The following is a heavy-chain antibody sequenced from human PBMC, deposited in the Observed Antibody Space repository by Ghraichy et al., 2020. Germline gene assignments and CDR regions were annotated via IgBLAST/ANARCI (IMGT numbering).Heavy chain of an antibody. D-gene: IGHD5-12*01. Sequence: GGSLRLSCAASGFTFSSYAMSCVRQAPGKGLEWVSGISGSGGSTYYADSVKGRFTISRDNYKNTLYLQMNSLRAEETAVYYCAKGVATIRPARYFDYWCKGTLVTVSS. J-gene: IGHJ4*02. CDR3: AKGVATIRPARYFDY. CDR2: ISGSGGST. V-gene: IGHV3-23*01. CDR1: GFTFSSYA.